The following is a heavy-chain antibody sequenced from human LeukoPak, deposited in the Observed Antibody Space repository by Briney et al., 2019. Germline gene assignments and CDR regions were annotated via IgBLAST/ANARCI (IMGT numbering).Heavy chain of an antibody. CDR2: IYYSGST. CDR1: GGSISSNTYY. J-gene: IGHJ4*02. V-gene: IGHV4-39*07. D-gene: IGHD3-10*01. CDR3: ARFPARWFGELF. Sequence: PSETLSLTCTVSGGSISSNTYYWAWIRQPPGEGLEWVGSIYYSGSTYYNPSLKSRVTISVDTSKNQFSLKLSSVTAADTAVYYCARFPARWFGELFWGQGTLVTVSS.